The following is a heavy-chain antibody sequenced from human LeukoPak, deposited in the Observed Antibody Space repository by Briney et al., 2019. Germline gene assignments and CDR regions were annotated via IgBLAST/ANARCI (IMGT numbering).Heavy chain of an antibody. CDR1: GGSIISSTYY. J-gene: IGHJ3*02. Sequence: PSETLSLTCTVSGGSIISSTYYWGWIRQPPGKGLEWNGSIYYSRTPYYNPSLKSRVTISVDTSRNQFSLKLSAVTAADTAEFHCARHSRGYYDSTGYYYGSHAFDIWGQGTMVTVSS. V-gene: IGHV4-39*01. CDR2: IYYSRTP. D-gene: IGHD3-22*01. CDR3: ARHSRGYYDSTGYYYGSHAFDI.